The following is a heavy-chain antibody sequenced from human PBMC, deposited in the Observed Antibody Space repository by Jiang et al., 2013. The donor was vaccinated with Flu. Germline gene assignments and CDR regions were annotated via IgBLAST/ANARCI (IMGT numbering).Heavy chain of an antibody. Sequence: GSEKYYVDSVKGRFTISRDNAKNSLYLQMNSLRAEDTAVYYCAKSTVTDAEYFQHWGQGTLVTVSS. D-gene: IGHD4-17*01. V-gene: IGHV3-7*01. CDR3: AKSTVTDAEYFQH. J-gene: IGHJ1*01. CDR2: GSEK.